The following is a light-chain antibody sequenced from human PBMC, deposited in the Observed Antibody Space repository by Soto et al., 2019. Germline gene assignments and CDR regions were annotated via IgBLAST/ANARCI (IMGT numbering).Light chain of an antibody. CDR1: SSDVGAYDY. J-gene: IGLJ2*01. Sequence: QSALTQPASVSGSPGQSIAISCTGTSSDVGAYDYVSWYQQHPGKAPKLMIXDVKYRPXGVSNRFXGSKSGNTXSXTIXGXXXXXXXXYYCSSYTSSSSVIFGGGTKLTVL. CDR2: DVK. V-gene: IGLV2-14*01. CDR3: SSYTSSSSVI.